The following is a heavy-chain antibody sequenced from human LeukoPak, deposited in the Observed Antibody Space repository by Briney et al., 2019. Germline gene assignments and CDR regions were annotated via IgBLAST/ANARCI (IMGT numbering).Heavy chain of an antibody. V-gene: IGHV4-4*07. Sequence: SETLSLTCTVSGGSVSNYYWSWVRQPAGKGLEWIGRIYGSGTTRYNPSLQSRVTMSVDVSKNQFSLKLTSMTAADTAVYFCARGMAEAYDYNWFDPWGQGILVTVSS. CDR2: IYGSGTT. J-gene: IGHJ5*02. CDR3: ARGMAEAYDYNWFDP. D-gene: IGHD5-12*01. CDR1: GGSVSNYY.